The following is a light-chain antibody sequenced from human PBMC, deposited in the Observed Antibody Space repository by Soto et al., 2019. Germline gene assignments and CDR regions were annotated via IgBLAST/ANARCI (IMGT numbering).Light chain of an antibody. Sequence: QSALTQPPSASGSTGQSVTISCTGTSSDVGGYSFVSWYQQHPGKAPKLMIYEVSKRPSGVPDRFSGSKSGSTASLTVSGLQAEDEADYYCSSYAGSNDLHIIFGGGTKLTVL. V-gene: IGLV2-8*01. J-gene: IGLJ2*01. CDR3: SSYAGSNDLHII. CDR2: EVS. CDR1: SSDVGGYSF.